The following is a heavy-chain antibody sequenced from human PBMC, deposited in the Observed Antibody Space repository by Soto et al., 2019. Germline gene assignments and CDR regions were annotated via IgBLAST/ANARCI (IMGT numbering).Heavy chain of an antibody. Sequence: GGSLRLSCIASGFIFSNNGMHWVRQAPGKGLEWVALVSHDGRKTFYAESVKGRLTIYRDNSKNTVYLHMNNLRPEDTALYRFAIDLRQGASGATVYGMDVWGQGTTVTVSS. D-gene: IGHD7-27*01. J-gene: IGHJ6*02. CDR2: VSHDGRKT. CDR3: AIDLRQGASGATVYGMDV. CDR1: GFIFSNNG. V-gene: IGHV3-30*03.